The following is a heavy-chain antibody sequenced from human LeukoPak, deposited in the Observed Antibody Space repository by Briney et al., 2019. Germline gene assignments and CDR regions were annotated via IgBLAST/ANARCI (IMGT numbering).Heavy chain of an antibody. CDR2: INPNSGGT. Sequence: SVKVSCKASGYTFTGYYMHWVRQAPGQGLEWMGWINPNSGGTNYAQKFQGRVTMTRDTSISTAYMELSRLRSDDTAVYYCARDREGYYDILTGYYGVGAFDIWGQGTMVTVSS. CDR3: ARDREGYYDILTGYYGVGAFDI. J-gene: IGHJ3*02. CDR1: GYTFTGYY. D-gene: IGHD3-9*01. V-gene: IGHV1-2*02.